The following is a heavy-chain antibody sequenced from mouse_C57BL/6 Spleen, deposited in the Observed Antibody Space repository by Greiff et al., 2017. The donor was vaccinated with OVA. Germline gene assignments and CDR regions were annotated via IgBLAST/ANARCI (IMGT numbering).Heavy chain of an antibody. J-gene: IGHJ2*01. V-gene: IGHV5-6*01. CDR1: GFTLSSYG. CDR3: ARHRDYDEEENYFDY. Sequence: EVKVVESGGDLVKPGGSLKLSCAASGFTLSSYGMSWVRQTPDKRLEWVATISSGGSYTYYPDSVKGRFTISRDNAKNTLYLQMSSLKSEDTAMYYCARHRDYDEEENYFDYWGQGTTLTVSS. D-gene: IGHD2-4*01. CDR2: ISSGGSYT.